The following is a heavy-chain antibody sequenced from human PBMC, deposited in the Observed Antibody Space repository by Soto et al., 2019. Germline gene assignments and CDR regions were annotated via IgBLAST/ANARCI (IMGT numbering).Heavy chain of an antibody. CDR1: GGSISSYY. CDR2: IYHSGST. CDR3: ARVPDV. Sequence: PSETLSLTCTVSGGSISSYYWSWIRQPPGKGLEWIGYIYHSGSTYYNPSLKSRVTISVDRSKNQFSLKLSSVTAADTAVYYCARVPDVWGQGTTVTVSS. J-gene: IGHJ6*02. V-gene: IGHV4-59*12.